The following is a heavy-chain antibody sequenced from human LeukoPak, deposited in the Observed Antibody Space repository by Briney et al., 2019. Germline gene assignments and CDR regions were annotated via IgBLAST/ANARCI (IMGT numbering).Heavy chain of an antibody. J-gene: IGHJ4*02. D-gene: IGHD6-19*01. CDR1: GGSISSSNW. Sequence: PSGTLSLTCAVSGGSISSSNWWSWVRQPPGKGLEWIGEIYHSGSTNYNPSLKSRVTISVDKSKNQFSLKLSSVTAADTAVYYCARDSMHSSGWSKVGYWGQGTLVTVSS. CDR3: ARDSMHSSGWSKVGY. V-gene: IGHV4-4*02. CDR2: IYHSGST.